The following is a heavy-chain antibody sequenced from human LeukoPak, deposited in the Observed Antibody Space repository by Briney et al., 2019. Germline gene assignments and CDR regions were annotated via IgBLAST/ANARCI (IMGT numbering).Heavy chain of an antibody. CDR1: GDSVCSDSSY. CDR2: IYYSGTT. CDR3: ERDSRGYYDTSGYFDY. J-gene: IGHJ4*02. D-gene: IGHD3-22*01. Sequence: SETLSLTCTVSGDSVCSDSSYWSWIRQPPGKGLEWIGHIYYSGTTKQNPSLKSRVTLSVDTSKNQLSLKLTSVTAADTAVYYCERDSRGYYDTSGYFDYWGQGTLVTVSS. V-gene: IGHV4-61*01.